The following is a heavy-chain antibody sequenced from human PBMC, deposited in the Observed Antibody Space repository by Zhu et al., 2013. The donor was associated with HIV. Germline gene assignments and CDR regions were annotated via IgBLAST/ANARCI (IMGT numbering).Heavy chain of an antibody. CDR1: GYTFTSYG. CDR2: ISAYNGNT. Sequence: QVQLVQSGAEVKKPGASVKVSCKASGYTFTSYGISWVRQAPGQGLEWMGWISAYNGNTNYAQKLQGRVTMTTDTSTSTAYMELRSLRSDDTAVYYCARKVGNWGSSWSFYYYGMDVWGPRGPTGHRLL. V-gene: IGHV1-18*01. CDR3: ARKVGNWGSSWSFYYYGMDV. J-gene: IGHJ6*01. D-gene: IGHD6-13*01.